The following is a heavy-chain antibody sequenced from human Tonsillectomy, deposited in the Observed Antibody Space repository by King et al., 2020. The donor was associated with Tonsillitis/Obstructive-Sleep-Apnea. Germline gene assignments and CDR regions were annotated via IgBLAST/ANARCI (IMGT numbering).Heavy chain of an antibody. D-gene: IGHD2-2*02. Sequence: VQLQQWGAGLLKPSETLSLTCTGYAGSCSGDYWSWIRQPPWKWLEWVGAINHSGSTNYNPSLKTRVNISVDNSKIQFSLKLSSVTAADTAVYYCARGGPYCSSTSCYTTWFDPWGQGTLVTVSS. J-gene: IGHJ5*02. CDR1: AGSCSGDY. CDR2: INHSGST. CDR3: ARGGPYCSSTSCYTTWFDP. V-gene: IGHV4-34*01.